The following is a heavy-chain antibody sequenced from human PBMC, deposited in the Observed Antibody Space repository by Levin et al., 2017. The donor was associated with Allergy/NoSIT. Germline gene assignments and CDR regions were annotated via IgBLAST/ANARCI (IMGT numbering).Heavy chain of an antibody. CDR3: ARGPTSGYYDGMDG. D-gene: IGHD3-10*01. J-gene: IGHJ6*02. V-gene: IGHV4-61*01. CDR1: GGSVSSGSYY. CDR2: IYYSGST. Sequence: SETLSLTCTVSGGSVSSGSYYWSWIRQPPGKGLEWIGYIYYSGSTNYNPSLKSRVTISVATSKHQFSLNLSSVTAADTAVYYCARGPTSGYYDGMDGWGQGTTVTVSS.